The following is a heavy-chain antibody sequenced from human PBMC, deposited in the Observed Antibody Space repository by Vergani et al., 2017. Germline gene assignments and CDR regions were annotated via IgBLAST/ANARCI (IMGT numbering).Heavy chain of an antibody. CDR3: ARRAQTTNAFDI. CDR1: GFTFSSYG. D-gene: IGHD1/OR15-1a*01. J-gene: IGHJ3*02. V-gene: IGHV3-30*03. Sequence: QVQLVESGGGVVQPGRSLRLSCAASGFTFSSYGMHWVRQAPGKGLEWVAVISYDGSNKYYADSVKGRFTISRDNSKNTLYLQMNSLRDEDTAVYYCARRAQTTNAFDIWGQGTMVTVSS. CDR2: ISYDGSNK.